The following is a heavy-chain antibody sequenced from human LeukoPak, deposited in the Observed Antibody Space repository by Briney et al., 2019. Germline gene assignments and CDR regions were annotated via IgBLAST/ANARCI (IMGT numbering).Heavy chain of an antibody. CDR1: GGSFSGYY. J-gene: IGHJ6*03. V-gene: IGHV4-34*01. Sequence: SESLSLTCAVYGGSFSGYYWSWIRQPPGKGLEWIGEINHSGSTNYNPSLKSRVTISVDTSKKQFSLKLSSVTAADTAVYYCARGLRFLEWLSRGYMDVWGKGTTVTVSS. CDR3: ARGLRFLEWLSRGYMDV. CDR2: INHSGST. D-gene: IGHD3-3*01.